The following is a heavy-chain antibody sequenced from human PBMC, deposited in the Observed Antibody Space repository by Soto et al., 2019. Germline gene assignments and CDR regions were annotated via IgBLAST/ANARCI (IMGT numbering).Heavy chain of an antibody. D-gene: IGHD2-2*01. CDR3: ARVVPGAEAWFGP. Sequence: ASVKVSCKTSGYTFSHYVITWLLQSPGQPLEWLGWISLYSDGTNYAQKFQGRVSMTTDTSTTTAYMELRSLRSDDTAVYYCARVVPGAEAWFGPWGQGTLVTVSS. CDR1: GYTFSHYV. V-gene: IGHV1-18*01. CDR2: ISLYSDGT. J-gene: IGHJ5*02.